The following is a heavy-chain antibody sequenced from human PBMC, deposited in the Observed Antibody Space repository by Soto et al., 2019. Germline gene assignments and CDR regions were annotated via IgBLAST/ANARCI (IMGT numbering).Heavy chain of an antibody. CDR2: IYHSGST. CDR3: ARVGGYGMDV. Sequence: PSETLSLTCAVSGYSISSGYYWGWIRQPPGKGLEWIGSIYHSGSTYYNTSLKSRVTISVDTSKNQFSLKLRSVTAADTAVYYCARVGGYGMDVWGQGTTVTVSS. J-gene: IGHJ6*02. V-gene: IGHV4-38-2*01. D-gene: IGHD3-10*01. CDR1: GYSISSGYY.